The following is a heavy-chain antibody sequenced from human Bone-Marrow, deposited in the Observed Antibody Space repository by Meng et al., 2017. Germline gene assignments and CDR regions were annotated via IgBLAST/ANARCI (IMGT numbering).Heavy chain of an antibody. V-gene: IGHV3-64*01. CDR3: ARARGYSYGHAFDI. J-gene: IGHJ3*02. CDR1: GFTFSSYA. D-gene: IGHD5-18*01. Sequence: GESLKISCAASGFTFSSYAMHWVRQAPGKGLEYVSAISSNGGSTYYANSVKGRFTISRDNSKNTLYLQMGSLRAEDMAVYYCARARGYSYGHAFDIWGQGTMVTVSS. CDR2: ISSNGGST.